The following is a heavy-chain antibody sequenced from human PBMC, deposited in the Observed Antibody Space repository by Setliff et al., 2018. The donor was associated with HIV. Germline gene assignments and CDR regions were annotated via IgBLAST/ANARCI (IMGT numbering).Heavy chain of an antibody. CDR2: MNPNSGNT. V-gene: IGHV1-8*02. J-gene: IGHJ4*02. D-gene: IGHD3-10*01. CDR3: VSRSRHMVRGYYFDY. Sequence: ASVKVSCKASGYTFTNSDINWVRQATGQGLEWMGWMNPNSGNTGYAQKFQGRVTMTRNTSISTAYMELSSLRSDDTAVYYCVSRSRHMVRGYYFDYWGQGALVTVSS. CDR1: GYTFTNSD.